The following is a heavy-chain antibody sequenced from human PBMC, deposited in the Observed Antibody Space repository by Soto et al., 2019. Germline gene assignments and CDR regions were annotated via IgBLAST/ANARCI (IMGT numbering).Heavy chain of an antibody. CDR2: ISSSSSYI. Sequence: EVQLVESGGGLVRPGGSLRLSCAASGFAFSSYSMNWVRQAPGKGLEWVSSISSSSSYIYYADSLKGRFTISRDNAKNSLYLQVNSLRAEDTAVYYCARPLGYASSGYYGDAFDIWGQGTMVTVSS. V-gene: IGHV3-21*01. CDR3: ARPLGYASSGYYGDAFDI. CDR1: GFAFSSYS. J-gene: IGHJ3*02. D-gene: IGHD3-22*01.